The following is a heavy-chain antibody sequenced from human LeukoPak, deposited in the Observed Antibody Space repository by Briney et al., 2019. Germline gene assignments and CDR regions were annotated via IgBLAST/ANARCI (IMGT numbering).Heavy chain of an antibody. V-gene: IGHV1-69*04. CDR1: GGTFSSYA. Sequence: ASVKVSCKASGGTFSSYAISWVRQAPGQGLEWMGRIIPILGIANYAQKFQGRVTITADKSTSTAYMEVSSLRSEDTAVYYCARACSGGSCYENWFDPWGQGTLVTVSS. D-gene: IGHD2-15*01. CDR2: IIPILGIA. CDR3: ARACSGGSCYENWFDP. J-gene: IGHJ5*02.